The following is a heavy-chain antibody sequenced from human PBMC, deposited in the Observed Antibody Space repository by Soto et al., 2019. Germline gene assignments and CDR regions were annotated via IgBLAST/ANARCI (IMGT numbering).Heavy chain of an antibody. Sequence: TGGSLRLSCVGSGFTFSTYSINWVRQAPGKGLEWVSSISSRSDIYYADSVKGRFTISRDNAKNSVSLQMNSLRAEDTAVYYCAREYTAWPLAYGLDVWGQGTTVTVSS. J-gene: IGHJ6*02. CDR3: AREYTAWPLAYGLDV. V-gene: IGHV3-21*01. CDR1: GFTFSTYS. D-gene: IGHD2-2*02. CDR2: ISSRSDI.